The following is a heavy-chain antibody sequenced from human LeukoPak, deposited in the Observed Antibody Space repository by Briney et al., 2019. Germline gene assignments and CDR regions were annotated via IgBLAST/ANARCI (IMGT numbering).Heavy chain of an antibody. CDR3: AREGYYDSSGDYYYYYMDV. Sequence: ASVKVSCKASGYTFTSYAMHWVRQAPGQRLEWMGWINAGNGNTKYSQEFQGRVTITRDTSASTAYMELSSLRSEDTAVYYCAREGYYDSSGDYYYYYMDVWGKGTTVTISS. CDR1: GYTFTSYA. V-gene: IGHV1-3*03. D-gene: IGHD3-22*01. J-gene: IGHJ6*03. CDR2: INAGNGNT.